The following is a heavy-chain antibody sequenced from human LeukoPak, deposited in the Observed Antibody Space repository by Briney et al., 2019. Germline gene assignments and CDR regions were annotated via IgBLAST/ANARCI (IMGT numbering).Heavy chain of an antibody. Sequence: PGGSLRLSCAASGFTFSSYWMHWVRQAPGKGLVWVSRINSDGSSTSYADSVKGRFTISRDNAKNTLYLQMNSLRAEDTAVYYCAREGEYDYDSSGYNYWGQGTLVTVSS. CDR2: INSDGSST. CDR3: AREGEYDYDSSGYNY. D-gene: IGHD3-22*01. J-gene: IGHJ4*02. V-gene: IGHV3-74*01. CDR1: GFTFSSYW.